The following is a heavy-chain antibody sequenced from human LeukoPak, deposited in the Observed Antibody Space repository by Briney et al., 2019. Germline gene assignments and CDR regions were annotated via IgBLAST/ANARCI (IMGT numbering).Heavy chain of an antibody. J-gene: IGHJ4*02. D-gene: IGHD4-23*01. CDR3: ARGWLAETTVVTPYNY. Sequence: GASVKVSCKASGGTFSSNAISWVRQAPGQGLEWMGRIMPIFGTANYAQKFQGRVTITAVESLSTAYMELSSLRSEDTAVYYCARGWLAETTVVTPYNYWGQGTLVTVSS. V-gene: IGHV1-69*13. CDR1: GGTFSSNA. CDR2: IMPIFGTA.